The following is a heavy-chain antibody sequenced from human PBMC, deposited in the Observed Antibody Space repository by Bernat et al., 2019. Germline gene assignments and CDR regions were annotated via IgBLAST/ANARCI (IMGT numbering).Heavy chain of an antibody. J-gene: IGHJ4*02. CDR3: ARSMLVPGYFDY. CDR1: RFSFSSYG. Sequence: QVQLVESGGGVVQPGRSLRLSCAASRFSFSSYGMHWVRQAPGKGLEWVAVIWYDGSNKYYAESVKDRFTISRDNSKNTLFLQMNSLRAEDTAVYYCARSMLVPGYFDYWGQGTLVTVSS. V-gene: IGHV3-33*01. CDR2: IWYDGSNK. D-gene: IGHD3-22*01.